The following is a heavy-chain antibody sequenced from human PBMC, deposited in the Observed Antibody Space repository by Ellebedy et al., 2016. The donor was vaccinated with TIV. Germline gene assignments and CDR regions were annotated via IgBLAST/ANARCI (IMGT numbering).Heavy chain of an antibody. V-gene: IGHV3-7*01. CDR2: IKQDGSEK. CDR3: AREGTLDKHGIAAAWYGDY. J-gene: IGHJ4*02. D-gene: IGHD6-13*01. Sequence: GGSLRLXCAASGFTFSSYSMNWVRQAPGKGLEWVANIKQDGSEKYYVDSVKGRFTISRDNAKNSLYLQMNSLRAEDTAVYYCAREGTLDKHGIAAAWYGDYWGQGTLVTVSS. CDR1: GFTFSSYS.